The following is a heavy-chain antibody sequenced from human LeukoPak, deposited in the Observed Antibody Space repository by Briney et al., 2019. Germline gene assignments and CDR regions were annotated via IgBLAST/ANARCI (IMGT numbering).Heavy chain of an antibody. CDR1: GYSFTSYW. CDR3: ARYCGSASCHTRAFDI. D-gene: IGHD2-2*01. J-gene: IGHJ3*02. V-gene: IGHV5-51*01. CDR2: IYPGDSDT. Sequence: GESLKISCKASGYSFTSYWIGWVRQMPGKGLEWMGIIYPGDSDTRYSPSFQGQVTISADKSVSTACLQWSSLKASDTAMYYCARYCGSASCHTRAFDIWGQGTMITVSS.